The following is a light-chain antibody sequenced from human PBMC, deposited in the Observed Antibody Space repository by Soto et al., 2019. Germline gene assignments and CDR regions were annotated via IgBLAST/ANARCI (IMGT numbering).Light chain of an antibody. Sequence: EIVLTQSPATLSFSPEERATLSCRASQSVSSYLAWYQQKPGQAPRLLIYDASDRATGIPARFSGSGTGTDFISTISSLGPEDLAVYDCQQRSNWPPAFTFGPETKVDIK. J-gene: IGKJ3*01. CDR1: QSVSSY. CDR2: DAS. CDR3: QQRSNWPPAFT. V-gene: IGKV3-11*01.